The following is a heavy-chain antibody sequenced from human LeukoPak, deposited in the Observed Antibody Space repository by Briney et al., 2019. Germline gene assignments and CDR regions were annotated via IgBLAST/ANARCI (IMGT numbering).Heavy chain of an antibody. J-gene: IGHJ4*02. V-gene: IGHV4-30-4*08. D-gene: IGHD6-19*01. CDR2: IYYSGST. CDR3: ARDRSGWYDY. CDR1: GGSISSGDYY. Sequence: SETLSLTCTVSGGSISSGDYYWSWIRQPPGKGLEWIGYIYYSGSTYYDPSLKSRVTISVDTSKNQFSLKLSSVTAADTAVYYCARDRSGWYDYWGQGTLVTVSS.